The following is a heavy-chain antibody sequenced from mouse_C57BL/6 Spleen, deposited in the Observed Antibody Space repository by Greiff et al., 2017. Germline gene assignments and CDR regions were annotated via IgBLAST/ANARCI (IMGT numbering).Heavy chain of an antibody. Sequence: QVQLQQPGAELVKPGASVKLSCKASGYTFTSYWMHWVKQRPGQGLEWIGMIHPNSGSTNYNEKFKSKATLSVDKSSSTAYMQLSSLTSEDSAVYYCARHNYGSPWFAYWGQGTLVTVSA. CDR2: IHPNSGST. D-gene: IGHD1-1*01. J-gene: IGHJ3*01. CDR3: ARHNYGSPWFAY. V-gene: IGHV1-64*01. CDR1: GYTFTSYW.